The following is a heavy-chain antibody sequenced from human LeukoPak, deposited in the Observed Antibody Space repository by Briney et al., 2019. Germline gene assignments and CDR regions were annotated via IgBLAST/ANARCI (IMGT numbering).Heavy chain of an antibody. D-gene: IGHD5-18*01. Sequence: ASVTVSCTASGGTFSSYTISWVRQAPGQGLEWMGRIIPILGIANYAQKFQGRVTITADKSTSTAYMELSSLRSEDTAVYYCAGYVDTAMVEEWGQGTLVTVSS. J-gene: IGHJ4*02. V-gene: IGHV1-69*02. CDR1: GGTFSSYT. CDR3: AGYVDTAMVEE. CDR2: IIPILGIA.